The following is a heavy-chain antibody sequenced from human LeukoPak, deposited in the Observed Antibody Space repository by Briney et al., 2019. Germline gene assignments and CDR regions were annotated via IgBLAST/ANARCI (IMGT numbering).Heavy chain of an antibody. V-gene: IGHV3-48*02. CDR3: ARGGYDFWSGYYSFDY. J-gene: IGHJ4*02. Sequence: GGSLRLSCAASGFTFSSYSMNWVRQAPGKGLEWVSSISSSSSTIYYADSVKGRFTISRDNAKNSLYPQMNSLRDEDTAVYYCARGGYDFWSGYYSFDYWGQGTLVTVSS. D-gene: IGHD3-3*01. CDR2: ISSSSSTI. CDR1: GFTFSSYS.